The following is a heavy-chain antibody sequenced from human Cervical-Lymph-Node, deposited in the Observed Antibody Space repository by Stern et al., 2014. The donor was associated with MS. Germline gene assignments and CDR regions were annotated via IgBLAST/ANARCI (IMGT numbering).Heavy chain of an antibody. CDR1: GYSFTSDW. D-gene: IGHD2-2*01. J-gene: IGHJ4*02. V-gene: IGHV5-51*03. CDR2: SFPGDSDT. Sequence: EVQLVQSGAEVKKPGESLKISCKGSGYSFTSDWIGWVRQMPGKGLDWRGISFPGDSDTRYSPSFQGQVTISADKSISTAYLHWGSLKASDTAMYYCARSVPADYWGQGTLVTVSS. CDR3: ARSVPADY.